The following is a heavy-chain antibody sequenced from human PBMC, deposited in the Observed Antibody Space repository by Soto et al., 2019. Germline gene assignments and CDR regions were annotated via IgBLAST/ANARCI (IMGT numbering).Heavy chain of an antibody. CDR3: ARDRRFGEYLNWFDP. J-gene: IGHJ5*02. CDR2: IYYSGST. CDR1: GGSISSYY. Sequence: QVQLQESGPGLVKPSETLSLTCTVSGGSISSYYWSWIRQPPGKGLEWIGYIYYSGSTNYNPSLKSRVTISVGTSKNQFSLKLSSVTAADTAVYYCARDRRFGEYLNWFDPWGQGTLVTVSS. V-gene: IGHV4-59*01. D-gene: IGHD3-10*01.